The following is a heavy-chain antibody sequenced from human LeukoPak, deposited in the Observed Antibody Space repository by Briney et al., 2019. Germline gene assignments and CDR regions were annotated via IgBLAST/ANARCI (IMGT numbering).Heavy chain of an antibody. V-gene: IGHV7-4-1*02. CDR3: ARAEVRDALRYFDWFGENYYYYYMDV. CDR1: GYTFTSYA. J-gene: IGHJ6*03. Sequence: ASVKVSCKASGYTFTSYAMNWVRQAPGQGLEWMGWINTNTGNPTYAQGFTGRFVFSLDTSVSTAYLQISSLKAEDTAVYYCARAEVRDALRYFDWFGENYYYYYMDVWGKGTTVTVSS. CDR2: INTNTGNP. D-gene: IGHD3-9*01.